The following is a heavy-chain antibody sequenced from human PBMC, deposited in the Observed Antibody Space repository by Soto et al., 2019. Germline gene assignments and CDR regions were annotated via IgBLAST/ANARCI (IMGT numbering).Heavy chain of an antibody. CDR2: IYTGGTT. CDR1: GFTVSSSNY. D-gene: IGHD5-12*01. J-gene: IGHJ4*02. V-gene: IGHV3-53*01. CDR3: DGYGY. Sequence: EVQLVESGGGLIQPGGSLRLSCVVSGFTVSSSNYMIWVRQAPGKGLEWVSVIYTGGTTYYADSVKGRFTISRDNSKNTLYLQMNSLRAEDTAVYYCDGYGYWGQGTLVTVSS.